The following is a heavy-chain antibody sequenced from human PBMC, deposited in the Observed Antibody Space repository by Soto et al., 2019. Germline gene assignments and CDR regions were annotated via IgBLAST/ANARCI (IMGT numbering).Heavy chain of an antibody. Sequence: EVQLLESGGGLVQPGGSLRLSCAASGFTFSSYAMSRVRQAPGKGLEWVSAISGSGGSTYYADSVKGRFTISRDNSKNSLYLQMNSLRAEDTAVYYCATVYSSSSDADYWGQGTLVTVSS. CDR1: GFTFSSYA. D-gene: IGHD6-6*01. V-gene: IGHV3-23*01. J-gene: IGHJ4*02. CDR3: ATVYSSSSDADY. CDR2: ISGSGGST.